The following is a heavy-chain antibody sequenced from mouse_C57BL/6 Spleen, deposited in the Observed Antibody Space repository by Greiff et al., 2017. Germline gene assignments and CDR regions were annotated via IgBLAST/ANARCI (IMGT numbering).Heavy chain of an antibody. CDR2: IHPNSGST. J-gene: IGHJ3*01. CDR1: GYTFPSYW. Sequence: QVQLKQPGAELVKPGASVKLSCKASGYTFPSYWMHWVKQRPGQGLEWIGMIHPNSGSTNYNEKFKSKATLTVDKSSSTAYMQLSSLTSEDSAVYYCARGDYYGSRGFAYWGQGTLVTVSA. D-gene: IGHD1-1*01. CDR3: ARGDYYGSRGFAY. V-gene: IGHV1-64*01.